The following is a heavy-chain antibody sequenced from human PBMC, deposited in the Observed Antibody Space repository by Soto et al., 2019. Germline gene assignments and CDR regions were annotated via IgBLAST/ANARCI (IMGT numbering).Heavy chain of an antibody. CDR3: ARATSFSGHHGY. CDR2: IYYSGST. CDR1: GGSFSSGGYY. V-gene: IGHV4-31*03. Sequence: QLQLQESGPGLVKPSQTLSLACTVSGGSFSSGGYYWSWIRQLPGKGLEWIGYIYYSGSTYYNPSLKSRFTISLDTYTNQFSLKLSSVTAADTAVYYCARATSFSGHHGYWGQGTLVTVSS. J-gene: IGHJ4*02. D-gene: IGHD2-8*02.